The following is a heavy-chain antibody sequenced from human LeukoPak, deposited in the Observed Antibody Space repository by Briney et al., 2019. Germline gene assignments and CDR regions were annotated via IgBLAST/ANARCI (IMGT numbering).Heavy chain of an antibody. CDR1: GGSISSGDYY. D-gene: IGHD4-17*01. Sequence: SETPSLTCTVSGGSISSGDYYWSWIRQPPGKGLEWIGYIYYSGSTYYNPSLKSRVTISVDTSKNQFSLKLSSVTAADTAVYYCAGIEGDYDFDYWGQGTLVTVSS. V-gene: IGHV4-30-4*01. CDR2: IYYSGST. CDR3: AGIEGDYDFDY. J-gene: IGHJ4*02.